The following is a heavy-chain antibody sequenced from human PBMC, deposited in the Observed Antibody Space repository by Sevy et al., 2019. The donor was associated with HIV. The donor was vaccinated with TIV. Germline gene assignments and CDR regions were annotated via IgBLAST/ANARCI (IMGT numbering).Heavy chain of an antibody. J-gene: IGHJ3*02. CDR3: ARDAPLIDCGGDCSDAFDI. CDR1: GYTFTSYG. CDR2: ISAYNGNT. D-gene: IGHD2-21*02. Sequence: ASVKVSCKASGYTFTSYGISRVRQAPGQGLEWMGWISAYNGNTNYAQKLQGRVTMTTDTSTSTAYMELRSLRSDDTAGYYCARDAPLIDCGGDCSDAFDIWGQGTMVTVSS. V-gene: IGHV1-18*01.